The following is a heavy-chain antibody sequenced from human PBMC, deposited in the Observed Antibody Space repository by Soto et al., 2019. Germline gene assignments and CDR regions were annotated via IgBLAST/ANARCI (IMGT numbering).Heavy chain of an antibody. CDR2: ISGSGDNT. V-gene: IGHV3-23*01. CDR3: AREWNDFWRGGMDV. J-gene: IGHJ6*02. CDR1: GFNFGHYF. Sequence: GGSHRLSSTASGFNFGHYFMSWVRQAPGKGLEWVSSISGSGDNTYYADSVKGRFTISRDDSKNTLFLQMNSLRAEDTAVYYCAREWNDFWRGGMDVWGQGTTVTVSS. D-gene: IGHD3-3*01.